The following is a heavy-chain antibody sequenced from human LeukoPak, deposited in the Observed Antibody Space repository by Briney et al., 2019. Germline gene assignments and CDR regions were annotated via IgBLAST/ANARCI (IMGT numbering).Heavy chain of an antibody. CDR1: GFTFSSYG. J-gene: IGHJ3*02. Sequence: GGTLRLSCAASGFTFSSYGMSWVRQAPGKGLEWVSAISGSGDSTNYADSVKGRFTISRDNSKNTLYLQMNSLRAEDTAVYYCAKRAASAFDIWGQGTMVTVSS. CDR2: ISGSGDST. V-gene: IGHV3-23*01. D-gene: IGHD6-13*01. CDR3: AKRAASAFDI.